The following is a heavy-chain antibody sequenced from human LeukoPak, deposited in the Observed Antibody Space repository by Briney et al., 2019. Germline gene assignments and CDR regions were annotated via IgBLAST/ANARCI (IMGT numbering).Heavy chain of an antibody. CDR3: TRDRSRAEDD. Sequence: RGSLRLSSAAPGFTSSVHWMSWVRQAPREGLGCVANINQGGSDKYYVDSVKGRFTISRDNANNIRYLQMNSLRGEDTAVYYCTRDRSRAEDDWGQGTLVTVSS. CDR2: INQGGSDK. CDR1: GFTSSVHW. V-gene: IGHV3-7*01. D-gene: IGHD1-14*01. J-gene: IGHJ4*02.